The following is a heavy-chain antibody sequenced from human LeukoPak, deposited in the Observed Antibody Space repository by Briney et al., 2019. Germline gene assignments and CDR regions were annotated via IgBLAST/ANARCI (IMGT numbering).Heavy chain of an antibody. D-gene: IGHD3-3*01. CDR3: ARIPYDFWSGYTYYYYMDV. J-gene: IGHJ6*03. Sequence: PGGSLRLSCAASGFTFDDFGMSWVRQAPGKGLEWVSGINWNGGSTGYADSVKGRFTISRDNAKNSLYLQMNSLRAEDTAVYYCARIPYDFWSGYTYYYYMDVWGKGTTVTVSS. CDR1: GFTFDDFG. CDR2: INWNGGST. V-gene: IGHV3-20*04.